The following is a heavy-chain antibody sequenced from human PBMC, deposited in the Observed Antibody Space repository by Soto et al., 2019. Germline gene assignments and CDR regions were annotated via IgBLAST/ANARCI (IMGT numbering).Heavy chain of an antibody. CDR2: IYYSGST. Sequence: SETLSLTCTVSGASIRTYSWSWIRQRPRKGLEWIGYIYYSGSTKYNPSLKSRVTISVDTYKKQFSLKLSSETAYAAAGNYGSRGKYYDSNCPSAPWGQGTLVT. V-gene: IGHV4-59*12. D-gene: IGHD3-22*01. CDR1: GASIRTYS. CDR3: SRGKYYDSNCPSAP. J-gene: IGHJ5*02.